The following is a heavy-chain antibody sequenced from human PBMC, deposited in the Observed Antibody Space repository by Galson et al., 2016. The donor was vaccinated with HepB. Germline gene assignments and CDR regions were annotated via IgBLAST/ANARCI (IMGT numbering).Heavy chain of an antibody. V-gene: IGHV3-33*01. CDR3: ARGNTTVVTAPFFY. J-gene: IGHJ4*02. Sequence: SLRLSCATSGFTFQSYGMHWVRQTPGKGLEWVAVIWNDGINKYYADFVKGRFTISRDISKKTLYLQMNSLRADDTAVYYCARGNTTVVTAPFFYWGQGALVAVSS. D-gene: IGHD2-21*02. CDR2: IWNDGINK. CDR1: GFTFQSYG.